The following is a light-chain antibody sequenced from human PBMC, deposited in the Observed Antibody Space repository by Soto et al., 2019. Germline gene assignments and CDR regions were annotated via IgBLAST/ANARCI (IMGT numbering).Light chain of an antibody. V-gene: IGKV1-39*01. CDR2: ASS. CDR1: QDITNS. J-gene: IGKJ1*01. Sequence: DIQMTQSASSLSASVGDRVTITCRASQDITNSLNWYQQKSGKAPSLLIYASSTLQTGVPSRFSGSGSGTDFTLSISNLQPEDFAHYFCHQTYSTPGTFGQGTKVDI. CDR3: HQTYSTPGT.